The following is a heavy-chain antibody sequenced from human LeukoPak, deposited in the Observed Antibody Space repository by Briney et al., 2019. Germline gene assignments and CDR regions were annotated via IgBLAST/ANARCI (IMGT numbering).Heavy chain of an antibody. CDR1: GYTFTSYG. D-gene: IGHD3-10*01. J-gene: IGHJ4*02. CDR3: ARDSRYYYGSGSPLDY. Sequence: ASVKVSCKASGYTFTSYGISWVRQAPGQGLEWMGWISAYNGNTNYAQKLQGRVTMTTDTSTSTAYMELRSLRSDDTAVYYCARDSRYYYGSGSPLDYWGQGTLVTVSS. CDR2: ISAYNGNT. V-gene: IGHV1-18*01.